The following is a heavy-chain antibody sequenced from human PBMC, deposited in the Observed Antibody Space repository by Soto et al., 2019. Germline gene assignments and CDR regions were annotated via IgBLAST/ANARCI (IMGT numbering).Heavy chain of an antibody. Sequence: QVHLVQSGAEVKKPGASVKVSCKGSGYGFTTYGITWVRQAPGQGLEWMAWISAHNGNTNYAQKLQGRVTVTRDTSTSTAYLERRSLRSDATGVYYCARGRYGDYWGQGALVTVSS. D-gene: IGHD1-1*01. CDR1: GYGFTTYG. J-gene: IGHJ4*02. CDR3: ARGRYGDY. V-gene: IGHV1-18*01. CDR2: ISAHNGNT.